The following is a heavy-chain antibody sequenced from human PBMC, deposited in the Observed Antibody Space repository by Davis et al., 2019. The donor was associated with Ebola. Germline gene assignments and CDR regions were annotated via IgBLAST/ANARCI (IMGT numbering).Heavy chain of an antibody. CDR2: IWHDESRK. V-gene: IGHV3-33*01. Sequence: PGGSLRLSCAASGFSLSYYGMHWVRQAPGRGLEWVAVIWHDESRKDYADSVKGRFTISRDQSKNTVDLQMDSLRVEDTATYYCVRAPGWHFDVWGRGTLVTVPS. CDR1: GFSLSYYG. CDR3: VRAPGWHFDV. J-gene: IGHJ2*01.